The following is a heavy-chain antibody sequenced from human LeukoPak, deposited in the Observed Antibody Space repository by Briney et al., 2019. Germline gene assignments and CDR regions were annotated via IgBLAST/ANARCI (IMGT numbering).Heavy chain of an antibody. CDR2: INPNSGGT. Sequence: GASVKVSCKASGYTFTGYYIHWVRQAPGQGLEWMGWINPNSGGTNYAQKFQGRVTLTRDTSISTAYMELSRLRSDDTAVYYCARERYSGIVHHYYYYGMDVWGQGTTVTVSS. D-gene: IGHD3-10*01. J-gene: IGHJ6*02. V-gene: IGHV1-2*02. CDR1: GYTFTGYY. CDR3: ARERYSGIVHHYYYYGMDV.